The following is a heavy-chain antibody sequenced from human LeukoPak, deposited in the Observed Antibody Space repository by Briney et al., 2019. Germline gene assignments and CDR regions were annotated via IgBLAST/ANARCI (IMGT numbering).Heavy chain of an antibody. Sequence: PGESLKISCKGSGYSFTSYWISWVRQMPGKGLEWMGRIDPSDSYTNYSPSFQGHVTISADKSISTAYLQWSSLKASDTAMYYCARRQRIVAAAGDDYGGQGPLVTVSS. CDR2: IDPSDSYT. CDR1: GYSFTSYW. V-gene: IGHV5-10-1*01. J-gene: IGHJ4*02. CDR3: ARRQRIVAAAGDDY. D-gene: IGHD6-13*01.